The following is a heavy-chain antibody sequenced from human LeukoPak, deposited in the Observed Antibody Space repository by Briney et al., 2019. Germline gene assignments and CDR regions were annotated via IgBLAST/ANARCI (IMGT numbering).Heavy chain of an antibody. D-gene: IGHD3-3*01. V-gene: IGHV4-59*12. CDR1: GGSISSYY. Sequence: SETLSLTCTVSGGSISSYYWSWIRQPPGKGLEWIGYNYYSGSTNYNPSLKSRVTISVDTSKNQFSLKLSSVTAADTAVYYCARGTSITIFGVVIRPFDYWGQGTLVTVSS. CDR2: NYYSGST. J-gene: IGHJ4*02. CDR3: ARGTSITIFGVVIRPFDY.